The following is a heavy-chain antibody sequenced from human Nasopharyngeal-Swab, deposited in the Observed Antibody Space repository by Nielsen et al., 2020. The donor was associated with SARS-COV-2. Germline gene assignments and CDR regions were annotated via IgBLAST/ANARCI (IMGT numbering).Heavy chain of an antibody. CDR3: TREQPSGDYDYYGMDV. CDR1: GFSLYTRGMR. J-gene: IGHJ6*02. D-gene: IGHD1-1*01. Sequence: SGPTLVKPTETLTLTCTFSGFSLYTRGMRVSWIRQPPGKAPEWLARTDWDGDRYYNPSLKTRLTISRDIAKSQVVLTMTNMAPMDTATYYCTREQPSGDYDYYGMDVWGRGTTVTVSS. V-gene: IGHV2-70*04. CDR2: TDWDGDR.